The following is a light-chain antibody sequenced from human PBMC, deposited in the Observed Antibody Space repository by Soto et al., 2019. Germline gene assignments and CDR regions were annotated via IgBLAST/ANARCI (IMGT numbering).Light chain of an antibody. J-gene: IGKJ5*01. Sequence: IVLTQSPGTLSLSPGERGTLSCRASQSVSSNSLAWYQQKPGQAPRLLIYGASSRATGIPDRFSGSGSGTDFTLTISRLEPEDFAVYVCQQYGSSPITFDQGTRLEIK. CDR1: QSVSSNS. V-gene: IGKV3-20*01. CDR2: GAS. CDR3: QQYGSSPIT.